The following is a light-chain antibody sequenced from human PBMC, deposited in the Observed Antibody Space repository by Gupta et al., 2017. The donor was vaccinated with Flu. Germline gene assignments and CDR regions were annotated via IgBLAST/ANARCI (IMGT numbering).Light chain of an antibody. CDR2: NNN. Sequence: QSVLTQPPSASGTPGQRVTISCSGSSSNIGSNTVNGYQQRPGTAPKLLIYNNNQRPSGVPDRFSGSKSGTSASLAISGLQSEDEADYYCAAWDDSRSGWVFGGGTKLTVL. V-gene: IGLV1-44*01. CDR1: SSNIGSNT. CDR3: AAWDDSRSGWV. J-gene: IGLJ3*02.